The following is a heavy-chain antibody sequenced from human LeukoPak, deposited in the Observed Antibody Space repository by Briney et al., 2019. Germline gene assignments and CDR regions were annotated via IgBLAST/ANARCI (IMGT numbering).Heavy chain of an antibody. CDR2: IPRNGGAA. CDR1: GFTFDDYG. CDR3: TDSPLGRSGAFDI. V-gene: IGHV3-20*04. Sequence: GGSLRLSCAASGFTFDDYGMTWVRQAPGKGLEWVCGIPRNGGAAGYAGSVKGRFTISRDNVKKSLYLQMNSLRAEDTAVYYCTDSPLGRSGAFDIWGQGTMVTVSS. D-gene: IGHD3-22*01. J-gene: IGHJ3*02.